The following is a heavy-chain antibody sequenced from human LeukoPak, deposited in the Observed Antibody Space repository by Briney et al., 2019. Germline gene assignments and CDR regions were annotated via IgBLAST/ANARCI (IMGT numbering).Heavy chain of an antibody. D-gene: IGHD1-14*01. V-gene: IGHV3-33*06. CDR3: AKSNTASQTTVGN. CDR1: GFTFNTYG. Sequence: GGSLRLSCAASGFTFNTYGMHWVRQAPGKGLEWIAVVWSDGSNRFYADSVEGRFTISRDNSKNTLYLQMNSLRAADTAVDYCAKSNTASQTTVGNWGQGTPVSVSS. J-gene: IGHJ4*02. CDR2: VWSDGSNR.